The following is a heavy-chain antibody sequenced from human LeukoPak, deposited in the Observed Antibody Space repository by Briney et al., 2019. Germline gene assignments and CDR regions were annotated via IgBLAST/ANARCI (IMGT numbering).Heavy chain of an antibody. Sequence: ASVKVSCKASGYNFPGHYIHWVRQAPGQGLEWMGWMNPNTGGTKYAQKFQGRVSMTRDTSITTAYMELSSLRSDDTAVYYCARDLVAGTLGTIYHYYYDMGVWGTGTTVTVSS. CDR1: GYNFPGHY. CDR2: MNPNTGGT. D-gene: IGHD6-19*01. J-gene: IGHJ6*03. V-gene: IGHV1-2*02. CDR3: ARDLVAGTLGTIYHYYYDMGV.